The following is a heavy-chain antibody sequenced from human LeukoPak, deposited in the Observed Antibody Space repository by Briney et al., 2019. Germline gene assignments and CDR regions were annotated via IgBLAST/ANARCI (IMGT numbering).Heavy chain of an antibody. CDR2: IYYSGST. D-gene: IGHD3-22*01. CDR3: ARHYYYDSSGYYYYFDY. Sequence: GSLRLSCAASGFTFSSYSMNWVRQAPGKGLEWIGSIYYSGSTYYNPSLKSRVTISVDTSKNQFSLKLSSVTAADTAVYYCARHYYYDSSGYYYYFDYWGQGTLVTVSS. CDR1: GFTFSSYSMN. V-gene: IGHV4-39*01. J-gene: IGHJ4*02.